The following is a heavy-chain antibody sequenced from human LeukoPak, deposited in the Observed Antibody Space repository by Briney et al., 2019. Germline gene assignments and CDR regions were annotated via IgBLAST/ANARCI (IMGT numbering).Heavy chain of an antibody. CDR3: AKGSQESPRTILDAFDI. Sequence: AGGSLRPSCAASGFTFNSHAMSWVRQAPGKGLEWVSTLSGSAFTYYADSVKGRFTISRDTSKNTLFLDMNTLRVEDTAVYYCAKGSQESPRTILDAFDIWGQGTMVSVSS. J-gene: IGHJ3*02. CDR1: GFTFNSHA. V-gene: IGHV3-23*01. CDR2: LSGSAFT. D-gene: IGHD1-1*01.